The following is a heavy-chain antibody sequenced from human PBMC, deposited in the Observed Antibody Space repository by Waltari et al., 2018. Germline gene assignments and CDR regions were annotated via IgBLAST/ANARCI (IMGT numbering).Heavy chain of an antibody. V-gene: IGHV1-69*13. Sequence: QVQLVQSGAEVKKPGSSVKVSCKASGGPFSSYAISWVRQAPGQGLEWMGGIIPIFGTANYAQKFQGRVTITADESTSTAYMELSSLRSEDTAVYYCARDPRDGYNHFMDYWGQGTLVTVSS. D-gene: IGHD5-12*01. J-gene: IGHJ4*02. CDR3: ARDPRDGYNHFMDY. CDR1: GGPFSSYA. CDR2: IIPIFGTA.